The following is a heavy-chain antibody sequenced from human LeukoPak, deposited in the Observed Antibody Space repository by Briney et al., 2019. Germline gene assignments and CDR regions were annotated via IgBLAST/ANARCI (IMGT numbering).Heavy chain of an antibody. V-gene: IGHV4-59*08. CDR2: IYYSGST. CDR3: ARYSVVVVPAATRYYYYYMDV. J-gene: IGHJ6*03. CDR1: GGSISSYY. Sequence: SETLSLTCTVSGGSISSYYWSWIRQPPGKGLEWIGYIYYSGSTNYNPSLKSRVTISVDTSKNQFSLKLSSVTAAGTAVYYCARYSVVVVPAATRYYYYYMDVWGKGTTVTVSS. D-gene: IGHD2-2*01.